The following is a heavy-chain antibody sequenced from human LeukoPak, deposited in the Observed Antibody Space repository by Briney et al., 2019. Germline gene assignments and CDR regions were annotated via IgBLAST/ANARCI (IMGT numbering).Heavy chain of an antibody. CDR3: ARAVWYIAVAATFGY. D-gene: IGHD6-19*01. CDR1: GYTFTGYY. Sequence: ASVKVSCKASGYTFTGYYMHWVRQAPGQGLEWMGRINPNSVGTNYAQKFQGRVTMTRDTAISTAYMELSRLRSDDTAVYYCARAVWYIAVAATFGYWGQGTLVTVSS. J-gene: IGHJ4*02. CDR2: INPNSVGT. V-gene: IGHV1-2*06.